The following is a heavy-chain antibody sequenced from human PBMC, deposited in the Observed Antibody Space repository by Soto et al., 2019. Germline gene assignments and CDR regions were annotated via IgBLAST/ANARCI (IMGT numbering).Heavy chain of an antibody. CDR1: GGSISSGGYY. Sequence: SETLSLTCTVSGGSISSGGYYWSWIRQHPGKGLEWIGYIYYSGSTYYNPSLKSRVTISVDTSKNQFSLKLSSVTAADTAVYYCARLTYSSGWIDYWGQGTLVTVSS. CDR2: IYYSGST. D-gene: IGHD6-19*01. CDR3: ARLTYSSGWIDY. J-gene: IGHJ4*02. V-gene: IGHV4-31*03.